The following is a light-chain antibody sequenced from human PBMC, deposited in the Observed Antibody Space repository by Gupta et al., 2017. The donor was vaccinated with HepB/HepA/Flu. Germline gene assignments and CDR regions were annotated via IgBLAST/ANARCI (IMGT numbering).Light chain of an antibody. CDR1: QSVGSY. V-gene: IGKV3-11*01. Sequence: EIVLTKSQATLFVSPGQRATLSCRASQSVGSYLAWYQQKPGQGPRLLIYDASNRSTGIAPRFSASGCGTDFTLTISCLEPEDFAVYYCQQRSNGPPCVTFGHGTRVDIK. CDR3: QQRSNGPPCVT. J-gene: IGKJ3*01. CDR2: DAS.